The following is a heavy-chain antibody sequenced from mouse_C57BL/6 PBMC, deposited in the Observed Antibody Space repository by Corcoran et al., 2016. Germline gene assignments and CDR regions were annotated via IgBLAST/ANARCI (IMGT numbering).Heavy chain of an antibody. CDR2: INPYNGGT. CDR3: ARHYEDAMDY. CDR1: GYTFTDYY. J-gene: IGHJ4*01. V-gene: IGHV1-19*01. D-gene: IGHD1-1*01. Sequence: EVQLQQSGPVLVKPGASVKMSCKASGYTFTDYYMNWVKQSHGKSLEWIGVINPYNGGTSYNQKFKGKATLTVDKSSSTAYMELNSLTSEDSAVYYCARHYEDAMDYWGQGTSVTVSS.